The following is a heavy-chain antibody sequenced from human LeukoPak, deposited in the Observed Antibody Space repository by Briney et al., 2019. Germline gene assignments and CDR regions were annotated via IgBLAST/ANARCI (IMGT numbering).Heavy chain of an antibody. D-gene: IGHD1-26*01. CDR3: ATYRYDY. CDR1: GDRVSSSSGA. V-gene: IGHV6-1*01. J-gene: IGHJ4*02. CDR2: TYYRSKWYN. Sequence: SQTLSLTCAISGDRVSSSSGAWNWIRQSPSRGLEWLGRTYYRSKWYNDYAVSVESRITINPDTSKNQFSLQLNSVTPEDTAVYYCATYRYDYWGQGTLVTVSS.